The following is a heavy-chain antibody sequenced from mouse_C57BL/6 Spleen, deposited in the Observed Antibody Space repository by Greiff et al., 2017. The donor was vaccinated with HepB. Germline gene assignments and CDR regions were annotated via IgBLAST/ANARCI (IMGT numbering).Heavy chain of an antibody. D-gene: IGHD3-2*02. V-gene: IGHV1-26*01. CDR2: INPNNGGT. CDR1: GYTFTDYY. Sequence: EVQLQQSGPELVKPGASVKISCKASGYTFTDYYMNWVQQSHGKSLEWIGDINPNNGGTSYNQKFKGKATLTVDKSSSTAYMELRSLTSEDSAVYYCARGGSSGYEAYWGQGTLVTVSA. CDR3: ARGGSSGYEAY. J-gene: IGHJ3*01.